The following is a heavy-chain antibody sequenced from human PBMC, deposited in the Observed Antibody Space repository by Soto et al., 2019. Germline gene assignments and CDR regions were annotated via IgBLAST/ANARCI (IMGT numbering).Heavy chain of an antibody. CDR1: GYSFTSYW. CDR2: IYPGDSYT. V-gene: IGHV5-51*01. J-gene: IGHJ4*02. Sequence: AALKISCKGSGYSFTSYWIGWVRQMPGKGLEWMGIIYPGDSYTNYSPSFQGHVTISADKSISTAYLQWSSLKASDTAMYYCARLQAAAGDNDLTFDYWGQGTLVTVSS. CDR3: ARLQAAAGDNDLTFDY. D-gene: IGHD6-13*01.